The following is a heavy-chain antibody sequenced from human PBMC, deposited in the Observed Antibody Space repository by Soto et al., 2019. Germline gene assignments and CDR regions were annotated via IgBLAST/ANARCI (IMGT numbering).Heavy chain of an antibody. D-gene: IGHD5-18*01. CDR2: ISYDGSNK. CDR3: AKDRLGYGYGAFDI. J-gene: IGHJ3*02. Sequence: ESGGGVVQPGRSLRLSCAASGFTFSSYGMHWVRQAPGKGLEWVAVISYDGSNKYYADSVKGRFTISRDNSKNTLYLQMNSLRAEDTAVYHCAKDRLGYGYGAFDIWGQGTMVTVSS. V-gene: IGHV3-30*18. CDR1: GFTFSSYG.